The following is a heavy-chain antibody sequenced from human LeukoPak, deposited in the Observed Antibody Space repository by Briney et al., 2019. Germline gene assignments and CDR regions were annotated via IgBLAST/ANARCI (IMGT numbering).Heavy chain of an antibody. J-gene: IGHJ4*02. CDR2: ISSSGSAI. D-gene: IGHD6-6*01. CDR3: ARTYSISSPFDY. V-gene: IGHV3-48*03. CDR1: GFTFSSYE. Sequence: GGSLRLSCAASGFTFSSYEMNWVRQAPGKGLEWVSYISSSGSAIYYADSVKGRFTISRDNAKNSLYLQMNSLRAEDTAVYYCARTYSISSPFDYWGQGTLVTVSS.